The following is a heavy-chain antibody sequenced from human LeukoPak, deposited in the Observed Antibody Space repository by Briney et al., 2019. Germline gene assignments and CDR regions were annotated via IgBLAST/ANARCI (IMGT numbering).Heavy chain of an antibody. D-gene: IGHD2-15*01. CDR1: GDSMTSSNHY. CDR3: ARRSHSTGDSCYPV. V-gene: IGHV4-39*01. J-gene: IGHJ6*02. Sequence: PSETLSLTCTVSGDSMTSSNHYWVWIRQPPGKGLEWIGSIYYGGSTYYNPSLKSRVTISQDTSKNQFSLKVNTVTAADTAVYHCARRSHSTGDSCYPVWGQGTTVTVSS. CDR2: IYYGGST.